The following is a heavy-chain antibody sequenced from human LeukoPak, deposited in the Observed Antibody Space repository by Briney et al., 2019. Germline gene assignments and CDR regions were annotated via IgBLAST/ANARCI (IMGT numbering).Heavy chain of an antibody. CDR2: IQNDGKNK. Sequence: GGSLRLSCAASGFTFSSHGMHWVRQAPGKGLEWVAFIQNDGKNKKYADSVKGRLTISRDNSKNTLYLQMNSLTVEDTAVYYCARDWGTSSLYLVNWGQGTLVTVSS. CDR3: ARDWGTSSLYLVN. V-gene: IGHV3-30*02. D-gene: IGHD6-6*01. CDR1: GFTFSSHG. J-gene: IGHJ4*02.